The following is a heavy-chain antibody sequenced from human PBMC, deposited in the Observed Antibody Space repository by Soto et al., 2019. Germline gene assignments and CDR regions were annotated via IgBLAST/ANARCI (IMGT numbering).Heavy chain of an antibody. J-gene: IGHJ4*02. CDR3: ARDKQIDCTNGVCYTPFDY. D-gene: IGHD2-8*01. Sequence: GASVKVSCKASGYTFTSYAMHWVRQAPGQRLEWMGWINAGNGNTKYSQKFQGRVTITRDTSASTAYMELSSLRSEDTAVYYCARDKQIDCTNGVCYTPFDYWGQGTLVTVSS. CDR2: INAGNGNT. CDR1: GYTFTSYA. V-gene: IGHV1-3*01.